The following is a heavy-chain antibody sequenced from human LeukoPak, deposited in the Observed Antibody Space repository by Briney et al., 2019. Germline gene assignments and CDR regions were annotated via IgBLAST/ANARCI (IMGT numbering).Heavy chain of an antibody. D-gene: IGHD4-17*01. V-gene: IGHV3-48*04. J-gene: IGHJ4*02. CDR3: ARLDYGYVY. CDR2: ISSSSSTI. Sequence: GGSLRLSCAASGFTFSSYSMNWVRQAPGKGLEWVSYISSSSSTIYYADSVKGRFTISRDNAKNSLYLQMNSLRAEDTAVYYCARLDYGYVYGGQGTLVTVSS. CDR1: GFTFSSYS.